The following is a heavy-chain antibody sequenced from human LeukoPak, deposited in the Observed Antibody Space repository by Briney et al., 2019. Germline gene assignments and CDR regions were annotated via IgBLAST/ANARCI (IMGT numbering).Heavy chain of an antibody. D-gene: IGHD2-15*01. CDR2: ISSSSNYT. CDR1: GFTFSDYY. V-gene: IGHV3-11*06. J-gene: IGHJ5*02. CDR3: ARARYCSGGSCRGRINWFDP. Sequence: GGSLRLSCAASGFTFSDYYMSWIRQAPGKGLEWVSYISSSSNYTNYADSVKGRFTISRDNAKNSLYLRMNSLRAEDTAVYYCARARYCSGGSCRGRINWFDPWGQGTLVTVSS.